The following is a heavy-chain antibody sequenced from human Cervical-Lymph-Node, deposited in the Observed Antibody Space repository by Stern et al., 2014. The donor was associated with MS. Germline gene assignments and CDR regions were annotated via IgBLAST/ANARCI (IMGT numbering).Heavy chain of an antibody. V-gene: IGHV1-69*01. Sequence: QVQLVESGAEVKKPGASVKVSCKASGGSFSDSGFTWVRQAPGQGLAWMGGINPKIGTAEYAQKFQGRVTMTADAPTSKAYSGAPSRRSEDTAVYYFASGGYSPYYYYVMDVWGQGTTVTVSS. J-gene: IGHJ6*02. D-gene: IGHD5-18*01. CDR2: INPKIGTA. CDR3: ASGGYSPYYYYVMDV. CDR1: GGSFSDSG.